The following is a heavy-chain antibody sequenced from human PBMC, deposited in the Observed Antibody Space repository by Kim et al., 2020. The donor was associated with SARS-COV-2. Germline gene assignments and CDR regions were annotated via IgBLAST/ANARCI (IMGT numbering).Heavy chain of an antibody. CDR3: AKRSSDRSGFFDY. J-gene: IGHJ4*02. CDR1: GFRFSDYA. CDR2: ISDRGTYT. D-gene: IGHD3-3*01. Sequence: GGSLRLSCVASGFRFSDYAMTWVRQAPGKGLEWLSAISDRGTYTNYADSVKGRFIISRDNSQNTLFLQMNSLTVGDTALYYCAKRSSDRSGFFDYWGQGILVSVST. V-gene: IGHV3-23*05.